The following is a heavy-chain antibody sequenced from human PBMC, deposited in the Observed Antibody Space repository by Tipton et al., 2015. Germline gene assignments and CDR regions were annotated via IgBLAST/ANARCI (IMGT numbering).Heavy chain of an antibody. CDR1: GYTFSTYY. Sequence: QLVQSGAEVKKPGASVKVSCKASGYTFSTYYLHWVRQAPGQGLEWMGIVNPSAGSKTYAQKFEGRVTMTRDTSTSTVYMELSSLISDDTAVYYCARGGNYYDSGGRMDVWGQGTTVTVSS. J-gene: IGHJ6*02. CDR3: ARGGNYYDSGGRMDV. V-gene: IGHV1-46*01. CDR2: VNPSAGSK. D-gene: IGHD3-22*01.